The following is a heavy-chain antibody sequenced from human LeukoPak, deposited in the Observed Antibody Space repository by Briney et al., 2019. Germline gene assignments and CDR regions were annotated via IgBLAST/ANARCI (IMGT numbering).Heavy chain of an antibody. Sequence: SDTLSLTCAVSGYSISSSNWWGWIRQPPGKGLEWIGYIYYSGSTYYNPSLKSRVTMSVDTSKNQFSLKLSSVTAVDTAVYYCALVVITRRSAEYFQRWGQGTLVTVSS. CDR1: GYSISSSNW. V-gene: IGHV4-28*01. D-gene: IGHD3-22*01. J-gene: IGHJ1*01. CDR3: ALVVITRRSAEYFQR. CDR2: IYYSGST.